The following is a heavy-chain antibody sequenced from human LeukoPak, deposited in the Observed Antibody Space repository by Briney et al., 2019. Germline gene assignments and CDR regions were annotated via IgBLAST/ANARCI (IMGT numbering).Heavy chain of an antibody. CDR3: ARGFIWADAFDI. V-gene: IGHV1-69*13. D-gene: IGHD2-21*01. J-gene: IGHJ3*02. CDR2: IIPIFGTA. CDR1: GGTFSSYA. Sequence: GASVKVSCKASGGTFSSYAISWVRQAPGQGLEWMGGIIPIFGTANYAQKFQGRVTITADESTSTAYMELSSLRSEDTAVYYCARGFIWADAFDIWGQGTMVTVSS.